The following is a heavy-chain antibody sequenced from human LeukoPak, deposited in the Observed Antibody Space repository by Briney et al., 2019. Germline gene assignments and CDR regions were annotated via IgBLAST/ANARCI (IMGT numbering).Heavy chain of an antibody. CDR3: ANSITIFGVLPGDV. J-gene: IGHJ6*02. D-gene: IGHD3-3*01. CDR1: GYTFTSYG. CDR2: ISAYNGNT. Sequence: ASVKVSCKASGYTFTSYGISWVRQAPGQGLEWMGWISAYNGNTNYAQKLQGRVTMTTDTSTSTAYMELRSLRSDDTAVYYCANSITIFGVLPGDVWGQGITVTVSS. V-gene: IGHV1-18*01.